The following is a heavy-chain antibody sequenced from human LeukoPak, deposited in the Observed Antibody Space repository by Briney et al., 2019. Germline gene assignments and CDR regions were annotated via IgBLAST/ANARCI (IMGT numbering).Heavy chain of an antibody. CDR2: INHSGST. CDR1: GGSFSGYY. D-gene: IGHD4-17*01. CDR3: ARGPVGNYGDYLADY. J-gene: IGHJ4*02. Sequence: SETLSLTCAVYGGSFSGYYWSWIRQPPGKGLEWIGEINHSGSTNYNPSLKNRVTISVDTSKNQFSLKLSSVTAADTAVYYCARGPVGNYGDYLADYWGQGTLVTVSS. V-gene: IGHV4-34*01.